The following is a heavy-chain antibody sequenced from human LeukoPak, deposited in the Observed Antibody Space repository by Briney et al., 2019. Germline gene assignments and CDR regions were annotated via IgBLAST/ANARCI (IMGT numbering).Heavy chain of an antibody. CDR3: ALLRVGAWIYFDY. Sequence: SETLSLTCTVSGGSISSYYWSWIRQPPGKGLEWIGYIYYSGSTNYNPSLKSRVTISVDTSKNQFSLKLSSVTAADTAVYYCALLRVGAWIYFDYWGQGTLVTVSS. CDR2: IYYSGST. D-gene: IGHD1-26*01. CDR1: GGSISSYY. J-gene: IGHJ4*02. V-gene: IGHV4-59*01.